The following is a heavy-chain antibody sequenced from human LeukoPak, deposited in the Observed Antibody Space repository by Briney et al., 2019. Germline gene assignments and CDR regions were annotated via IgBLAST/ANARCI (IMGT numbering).Heavy chain of an antibody. CDR3: ARDRIVVVPAAKNYYYYMDV. J-gene: IGHJ6*03. CDR2: IIPIFGTA. V-gene: IGHV1-69*13. D-gene: IGHD2-2*01. Sequence: SVKVSCKASGGTFSSYAISWVRQAPGQGLEWMGGIIPIFGTANYAQKFQGRVTITADESTSTAYMELSSLRSEDTAVYYCARDRIVVVPAAKNYYYYMDVWGKGTTVTISS. CDR1: GGTFSSYA.